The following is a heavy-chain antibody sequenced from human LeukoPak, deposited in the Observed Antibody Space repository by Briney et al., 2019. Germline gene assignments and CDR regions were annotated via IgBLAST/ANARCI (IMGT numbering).Heavy chain of an antibody. V-gene: IGHV4-59*01. CDR1: GGSISSYY. Sequence: PSGTLSLTCTVSGGSISSYYWSWIRQPPGKGLEWIGYIYYSGSTNYNPSLKSRVTISVDTSKNQFSLKLSSVTAADTAVYYCARSIGSPKGSWGQGTLVTVSS. CDR3: ARSIGSPKGS. D-gene: IGHD1-26*01. J-gene: IGHJ5*02. CDR2: IYYSGST.